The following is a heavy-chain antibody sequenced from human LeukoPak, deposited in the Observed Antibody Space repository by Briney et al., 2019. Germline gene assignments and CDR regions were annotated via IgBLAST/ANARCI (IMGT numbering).Heavy chain of an antibody. J-gene: IGHJ6*03. CDR2: IYYSGST. CDR3: ARSGNYYYYYMDV. V-gene: IGHV4-59*11. Sequence: SETLSLTCTVSGDSISSHYWSWIRQPPGKGLEWIGYIYYSGSTNYSPSLKSRVTISVDTSKIQFSLKLSSVTAADTAVYYCARSGNYYYYYMDVWGKGTTVTVSS. CDR1: GDSISSHY. D-gene: IGHD3-10*01.